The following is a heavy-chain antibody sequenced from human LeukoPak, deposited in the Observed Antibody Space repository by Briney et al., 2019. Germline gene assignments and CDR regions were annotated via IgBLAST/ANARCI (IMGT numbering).Heavy chain of an antibody. D-gene: IGHD3-10*01. Sequence: PGGSLRLSCAASGFTFSSYGMNWVRQAPGKGLEWVSYISSSGSTIYYADSVKGRFTISRDNAKNSLYLQMNSLRAEDTAVYYCARGQNVLLCFGVLGLDVWGQGTTVTVSS. V-gene: IGHV3-48*03. CDR1: GFTFSSYG. CDR3: ARGQNVLLCFGVLGLDV. CDR2: ISSSGSTI. J-gene: IGHJ6*02.